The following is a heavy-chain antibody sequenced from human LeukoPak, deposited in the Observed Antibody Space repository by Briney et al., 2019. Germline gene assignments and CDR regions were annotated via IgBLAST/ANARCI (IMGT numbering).Heavy chain of an antibody. J-gene: IGHJ4*02. Sequence: ASVKVSCKASGYSFTSYYMHWVRQAPGQGLEWMGIINPSGGSTSYAQKFQGRVTMTKDTSTSTVYMELSSLRSDDTAVYYCARDFISGYSGYDLDYWGQGTLVTVSS. CDR2: INPSGGST. V-gene: IGHV1-46*01. CDR1: GYSFTSYY. D-gene: IGHD5-12*01. CDR3: ARDFISGYSGYDLDY.